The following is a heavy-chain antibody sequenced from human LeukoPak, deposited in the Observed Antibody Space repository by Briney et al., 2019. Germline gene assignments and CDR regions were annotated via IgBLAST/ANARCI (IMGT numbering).Heavy chain of an antibody. CDR2: IKQDGSEK. V-gene: IGHV3-7*01. Sequence: GGSLRLSCAASGFTFTTYWMGWVRQAPGKGLEWVANIKQDGSEKYYGDSVKGRFTISRDNAKNSLSLQMNSLRAGDTAVYYCARAAYSSTWYSRYFDLWGRGTLVTVSS. J-gene: IGHJ2*01. CDR3: ARAAYSSTWYSRYFDL. CDR1: GFTFTTYW. D-gene: IGHD6-13*01.